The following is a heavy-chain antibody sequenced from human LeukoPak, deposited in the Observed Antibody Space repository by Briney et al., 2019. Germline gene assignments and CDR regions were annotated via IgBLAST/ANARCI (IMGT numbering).Heavy chain of an antibody. V-gene: IGHV4-39*07. CDR3: ARGAPPQN. CDR2: VYYTGAS. J-gene: IGHJ4*02. CDR1: GDSISSSSYY. Sequence: SETLSLTCTVSGDSISSSSYYWGWIRQPPGKGLEWIGSVYYTGASYYNPSLKSRVTISIDTSKKHFSLKLTSVTAADTAVYYCARGAPPQNWGLGTLVTVSS.